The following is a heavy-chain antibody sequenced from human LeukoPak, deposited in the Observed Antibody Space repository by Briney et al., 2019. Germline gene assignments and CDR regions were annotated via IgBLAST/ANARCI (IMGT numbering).Heavy chain of an antibody. CDR2: IYPGDSDT. CDR1: VYSFSIYW. J-gene: IGHJ4*02. V-gene: IGHV5-51*01. CDR3: ARHSSWSSVTTPFDY. Sequence: GESLKISCKGSVYSFSIYWIGWVRQMPGKGLEWMGIIYPGDSDTRYSPSFQGQVTISADKSISTAYLQWSSLEASDTAIYYCARHSSWSSVTTPFDYWGQGTLVTVSS. D-gene: IGHD4-17*01.